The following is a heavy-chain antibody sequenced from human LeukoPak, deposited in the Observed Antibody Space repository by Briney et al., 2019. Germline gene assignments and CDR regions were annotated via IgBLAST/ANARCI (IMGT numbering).Heavy chain of an antibody. J-gene: IGHJ5*02. D-gene: IGHD6-13*01. V-gene: IGHV1-24*01. CDR3: ARLQSGIAAAGTNWFDP. CDR1: GYTLTELS. Sequence: ASVKVSCKASGYTLTELSMHWVRQAPGKGLEWMGGFDPEDGETIYAQKFQGRVTMTEDTSTDTAYMELSSLRSDDTAVYYCARLQSGIAAAGTNWFDPWGQGTLVTVSS. CDR2: FDPEDGET.